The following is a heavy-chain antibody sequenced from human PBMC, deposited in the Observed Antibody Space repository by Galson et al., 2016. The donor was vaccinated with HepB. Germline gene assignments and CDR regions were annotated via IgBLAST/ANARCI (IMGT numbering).Heavy chain of an antibody. J-gene: IGHJ2*01. Sequence: SVKVSCKASGYTFTTYTMNWVRQAPGQGLEWMGWINTNTGNPTYAQCFTGRFVFSLDTSVSTAYLQISSLKAEDTAVYYCARDPSVRLLRHFDLWGRGTLVTVSS. CDR3: ARDPSVRLLRHFDL. CDR1: GYTFTTYT. V-gene: IGHV7-4-1*02. CDR2: INTNTGNP. D-gene: IGHD1-1*01.